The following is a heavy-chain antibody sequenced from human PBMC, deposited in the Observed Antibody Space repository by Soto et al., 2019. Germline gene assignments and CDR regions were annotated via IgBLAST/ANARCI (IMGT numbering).Heavy chain of an antibody. J-gene: IGHJ6*03. CDR2: ISGSGGST. D-gene: IGHD6-13*01. CDR1: GFTFSSYA. V-gene: IGHV3-23*01. Sequence: GGSLRLSCAASGFTFSSYAMSWVRQAPGKGLEWVSAISGSGGSTYYADSVKGRFTISRDNSKNTLYLQMNSLRAEDPAVYYCAKGTQGYSSSWYYYYMDVWGKGTTVTVSS. CDR3: AKGTQGYSSSWYYYYMDV.